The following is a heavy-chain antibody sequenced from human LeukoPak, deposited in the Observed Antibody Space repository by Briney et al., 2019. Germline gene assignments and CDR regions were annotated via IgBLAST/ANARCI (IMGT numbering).Heavy chain of an antibody. CDR3: ARQPLNCSTTSCYAFDV. J-gene: IGHJ3*01. CDR1: GGSIRSYH. Sequence: PSETLSLTCTVSGGSIRSYHWSWIRQPPGKGLEWIGEINHGGTTNYNPSLKSRVTISVDTSKNQFSLNLNSVTAADTAVYYCARQPLNCSTTSCYAFDVWGQGTMVTVSS. D-gene: IGHD2-2*01. V-gene: IGHV4-34*01. CDR2: INHGGTT.